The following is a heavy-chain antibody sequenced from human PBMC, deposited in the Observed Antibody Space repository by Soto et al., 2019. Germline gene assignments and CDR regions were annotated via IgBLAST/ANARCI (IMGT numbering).Heavy chain of an antibody. CDR2: ISYDGSKK. Sequence: QVQLVESGGGVVQPGRSLRLSCAASGFTFSSYAMHWVRQAPGKGLEWVAVISYDGSKKYYADSVKGRFTIARDNSKNTRDLQRNSLRAADTAVYYFAREAPDYTLSPGMDVWGQGTTFGVSS. J-gene: IGHJ6*02. CDR1: GFTFSSYA. D-gene: IGHD4-4*01. V-gene: IGHV3-30-3*01. CDR3: AREAPDYTLSPGMDV.